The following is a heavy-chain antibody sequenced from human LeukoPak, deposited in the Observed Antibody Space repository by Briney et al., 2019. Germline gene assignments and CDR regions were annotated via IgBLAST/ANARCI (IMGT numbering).Heavy chain of an antibody. J-gene: IGHJ4*02. CDR1: GFTFSSYA. CDR2: ISSNGGST. Sequence: QSGGSLRLSCAASGFTFSSYAMHWVRQAPGKGLEYVSAISSNGGSTYYANSVKGRFTISRDNSKNTLYLQMGSLRAEDMAVYYCARDSSGWPIDYWGQGTLVTVSS. D-gene: IGHD6-19*01. CDR3: ARDSSGWPIDY. V-gene: IGHV3-64*01.